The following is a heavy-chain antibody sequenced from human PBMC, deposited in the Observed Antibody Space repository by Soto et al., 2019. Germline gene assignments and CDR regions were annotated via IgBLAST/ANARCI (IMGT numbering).Heavy chain of an antibody. V-gene: IGHV4-4*02. Sequence: KPSETLSLTCAVSGGSISSSNWWSWVRQPPGKGLEWIGEIYHSGSTNYNPSLKSRVTISVDKSKNQFSLKLSSVTAADTAVYYCARDVYSGYDPPTGLDYWGQGTLVTVSS. CDR3: ARDVYSGYDPPTGLDY. J-gene: IGHJ4*02. CDR1: GGSISSSNW. CDR2: IYHSGST. D-gene: IGHD5-12*01.